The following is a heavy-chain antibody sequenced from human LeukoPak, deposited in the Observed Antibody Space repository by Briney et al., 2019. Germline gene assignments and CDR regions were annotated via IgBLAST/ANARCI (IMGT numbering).Heavy chain of an antibody. CDR3: ASDRTIAAAVDPFDI. V-gene: IGHV1-69*04. CDR2: IIPLLGIV. Sequence: SVKVSCKASRVTFNSCSISWVRQAPGHGLEWMGRIIPLLGIVNYAQRFQGKVTITADKSTSTAYMELSSLRSEDTAMYFCASDRTIAAAVDPFDIWGQGTMVTVSS. CDR1: RVTFNSCS. J-gene: IGHJ3*02. D-gene: IGHD6-13*01.